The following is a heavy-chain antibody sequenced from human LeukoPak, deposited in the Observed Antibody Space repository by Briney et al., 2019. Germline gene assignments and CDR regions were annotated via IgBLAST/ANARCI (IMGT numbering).Heavy chain of an antibody. D-gene: IGHD1-26*01. CDR3: ARDPYSGSYGNYYYYFMDV. J-gene: IGHJ6*03. Sequence: SETLSLTCAVYGGSFSGYYWSWIRQPPGKGLEWIGEINHSGSTNYNPSLKSRVTISVDTSKNQFSLKLSSVTAADTAVYYCARDPYSGSYGNYYYYFMDVWGKGTTVTISS. V-gene: IGHV4-34*01. CDR1: GGSFSGYY. CDR2: INHSGST.